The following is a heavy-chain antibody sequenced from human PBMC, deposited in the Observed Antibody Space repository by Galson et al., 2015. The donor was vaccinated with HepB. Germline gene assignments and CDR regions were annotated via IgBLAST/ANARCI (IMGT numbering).Heavy chain of an antibody. CDR2: TWYDGSSK. CDR1: GFSFSTYA. CDR3: ARRGADSASYYGHSDH. V-gene: IGHV3-33*01. Sequence: SLRLSCAASGFSFSTYALHWVRQAPGRGLEWVAFTWYDGSSKYYADSVKGRFTISRDNSKNTLYLEMNSLRVEDTAVYFCARRGADSASYYGHSDHWGQGTLVTVSS. D-gene: IGHD1-26*01. J-gene: IGHJ4*02.